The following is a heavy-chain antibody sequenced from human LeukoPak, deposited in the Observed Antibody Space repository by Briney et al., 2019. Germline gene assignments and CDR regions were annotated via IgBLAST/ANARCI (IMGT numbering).Heavy chain of an antibody. CDR1: GGSFSGYY. V-gene: IGHV4-34*01. CDR3: ARGRGVTYPRRPFDY. J-gene: IGHJ4*02. Sequence: SETLSLTCAVYGGSFSGYYWSWIRRPPGKGLEWIGEINHSGSTNYNPSLKSRVTISVDTSKNQFSLKLSSVTAADTAVYYCARGRGVTYPRRPFDYWGQGTLVTVSS. D-gene: IGHD2-21*02. CDR2: INHSGST.